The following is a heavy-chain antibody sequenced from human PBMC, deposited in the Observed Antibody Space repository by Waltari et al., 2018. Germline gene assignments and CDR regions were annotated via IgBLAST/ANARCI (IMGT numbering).Heavy chain of an antibody. J-gene: IGHJ3*02. Sequence: QVQLVQSGAEVKKPGASVKVSCKASGSTFTGYYMPWVRQAPGQGLEWMGRINPNSGGTNYAQKFQGRVTMTRDTSISTAYMELSRLRSDDTAVYYCARASGSFIDAFDIWGQGTMVTVSS. CDR3: ARASGSFIDAFDI. D-gene: IGHD1-26*01. CDR1: GSTFTGYY. V-gene: IGHV1-2*06. CDR2: INPNSGGT.